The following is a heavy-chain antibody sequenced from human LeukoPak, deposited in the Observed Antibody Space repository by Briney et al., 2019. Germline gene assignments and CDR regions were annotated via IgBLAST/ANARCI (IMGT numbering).Heavy chain of an antibody. CDR3: ARDRTGDNYFDY. D-gene: IGHD7-27*01. CDR1: GYTFTGYY. J-gene: IGHJ4*02. V-gene: IGHV1-69*04. CDR2: IIPILGIA. Sequence: ASVKVSCKASGYTFTGYYMHWVRQAPGQGLEWMGRIIPILGIANYAQKFQGRVTITADKSTSTAYMELSSLRSEDTAVYYCARDRTGDNYFDYWGQGTLVTVSS.